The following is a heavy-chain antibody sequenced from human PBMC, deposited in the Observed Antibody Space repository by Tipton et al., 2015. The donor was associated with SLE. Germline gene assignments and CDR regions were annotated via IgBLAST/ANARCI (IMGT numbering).Heavy chain of an antibody. V-gene: IGHV4-34*01. CDR2: INDSGGT. CDR3: ARVYTNAFDY. J-gene: IGHJ4*02. D-gene: IGHD2-2*02. Sequence: LRLSCAVYGGVLSGYQWTWIRQAPGKVLEWIGDINDSGGTYYNPSLNNRLTISIDTSKKHFSLRLTSVTTADTAVYFCARVYTNAFDYWGQGALVTISS. CDR1: GGVLSGYQ.